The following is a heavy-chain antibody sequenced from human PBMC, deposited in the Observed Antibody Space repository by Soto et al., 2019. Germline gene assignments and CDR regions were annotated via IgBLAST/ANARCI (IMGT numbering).Heavy chain of an antibody. CDR2: ISGIRNNT. D-gene: IGHD4-17*01. J-gene: IGHJ3*02. CDR1: GFTFGTNA. V-gene: IGHV3-23*01. CDR3: AKHVFYGVGAFDI. Sequence: EVQLFESGGGLVQPGGSLRLSCAASGFTFGTNAMSWVRQAPGKGLEWVSIISGIRNNTYYADSVKGRFTISRDNSKNTLYLQLNSLRDEDTAVYYGAKHVFYGVGAFDIWGQGTMLTVSS.